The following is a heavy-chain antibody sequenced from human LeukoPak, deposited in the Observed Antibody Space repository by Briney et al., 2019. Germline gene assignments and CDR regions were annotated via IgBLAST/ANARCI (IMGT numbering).Heavy chain of an antibody. CDR3: ARDRLLWFGKDYYGMDV. CDR2: ISAYNGNT. V-gene: IGHV1-18*04. CDR1: GYTFTSYG. D-gene: IGHD3-10*01. J-gene: IGHJ6*04. Sequence: ASVKVSCKASGYTFTSYGISWVRQAPGQGLEWMGWISAYNGNTNYAQKLQGRVTMTTDTSTSTAYMELRSLRSDDTAVYYCARDRLLWFGKDYYGMDVWGKGTTVTVSS.